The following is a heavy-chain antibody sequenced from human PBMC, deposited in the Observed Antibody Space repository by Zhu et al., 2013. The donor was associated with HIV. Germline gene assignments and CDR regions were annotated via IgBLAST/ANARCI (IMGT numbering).Heavy chain of an antibody. D-gene: IGHD2-15*01. J-gene: IGHJ4*02. CDR2: IIPIFGTA. CDR3: ARGVGYCSGGSCYSTSPLAHY. V-gene: IGHV1-69*01. CDR1: GGTFSSYA. Sequence: QVQLVQSGAEVKKPGSSVKVSCKASGGTFSSYAISWVRQAPGQGLEWMGGIIPIFGTANYAQKFQGRVTITADESTSTAYMELSSLRSEDTAVYYCARGVGYCSGGSCYSTSPLAHYWGQGTLVTVSS.